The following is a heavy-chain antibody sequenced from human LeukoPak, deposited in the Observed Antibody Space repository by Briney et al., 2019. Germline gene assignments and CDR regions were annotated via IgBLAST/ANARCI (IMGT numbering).Heavy chain of an antibody. CDR2: INHSGTT. V-gene: IGHV4-34*01. J-gene: IGHJ6*03. Sequence: ASETLSLTCAVYGGSFSGYYWNWIRQPPGKGLEWIGEINHSGTTKYNPSLKSRVTISVDMSNNQFSLKLSSVTAADTAVYYCARGARYFYGSGSYYKIRYYYMDVWGKGTTVTVSS. D-gene: IGHD3-10*01. CDR3: ARGARYFYGSGSYYKIRYYYMDV. CDR1: GGSFSGYY.